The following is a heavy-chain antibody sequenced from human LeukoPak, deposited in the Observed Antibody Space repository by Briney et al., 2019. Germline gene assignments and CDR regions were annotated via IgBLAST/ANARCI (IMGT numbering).Heavy chain of an antibody. V-gene: IGHV3-30-3*01. CDR1: GFTFSSYA. CDR2: ISYDGSNK. Sequence: GRSLRLSCAASGFTFSSYAMHWVRQAPGKGLKWVAVISYDGSNKYYADSVKGRFTISRDNSKNTLYLQMNSLRAEDTAVYYCALFLDYWGQGTLVTVSS. CDR3: ALFLDY. J-gene: IGHJ4*02.